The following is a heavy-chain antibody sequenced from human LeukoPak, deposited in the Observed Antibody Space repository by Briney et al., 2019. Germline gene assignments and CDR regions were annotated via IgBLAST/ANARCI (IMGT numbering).Heavy chain of an antibody. CDR2: TYYASQWSN. J-gene: IGHJ4*02. CDR1: GDSVSCSGVA. D-gene: IGHD1-14*01. V-gene: IGHV6-1*01. CDR3: TRGRNSAFDY. Sequence: SQTLSLTCAISGDSVSCSGVAWNWIRQSPSRALEWLGRTYYASQWSNEYALSVKSRITINPDTSKNEFALQLNSVTPEDTAFYYCTRGRNSAFDYWGQGTLVTVSS.